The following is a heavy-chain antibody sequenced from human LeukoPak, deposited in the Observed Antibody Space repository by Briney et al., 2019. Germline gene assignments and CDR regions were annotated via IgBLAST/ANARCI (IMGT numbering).Heavy chain of an antibody. CDR1: GFTFSGSA. CDR3: GKDWKLDY. V-gene: IGHV3-23*01. Sequence: GGSLRLSCAASGFTFSGSAMHWVRQASGKGLEWVSAISGSGGSTYYADSVKGRFTISRDNSKNTLYLQMNSLRAEDTAIYYCGKDWKLDYWGQGTLVTVSS. CDR2: ISGSGGST. J-gene: IGHJ4*02. D-gene: IGHD1-1*01.